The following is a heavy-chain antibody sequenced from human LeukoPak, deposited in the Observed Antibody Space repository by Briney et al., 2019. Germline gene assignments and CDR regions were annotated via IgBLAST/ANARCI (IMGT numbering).Heavy chain of an antibody. J-gene: IGHJ5*02. D-gene: IGHD1-14*01. CDR3: AVNQVDGTGIFDP. V-gene: IGHV1-2*02. CDR1: GYTFTGYC. Sequence: ASVKVSCKASGYTFTGYCMHWVRQAPGQGLEWMGWINPNSGGTNYAQKFQGRVTMTRDTSISTAYMELSRLRSDGTAVYYCAVNQVDGTGIFDPWGQGTLVTVSS. CDR2: INPNSGGT.